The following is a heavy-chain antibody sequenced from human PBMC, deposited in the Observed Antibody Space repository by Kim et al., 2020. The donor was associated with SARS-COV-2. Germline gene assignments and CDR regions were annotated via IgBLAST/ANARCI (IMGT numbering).Heavy chain of an antibody. D-gene: IGHD5-12*01. J-gene: IGHJ4*02. CDR3: ARDFGDSGYDLDGDYLSGGDY. Sequence: FTISRDNAKNTLYLQMNSLRAEDTAVYYCARDFGDSGYDLDGDYLSGGDYWGQGTLVTVSS. V-gene: IGHV3-11*06.